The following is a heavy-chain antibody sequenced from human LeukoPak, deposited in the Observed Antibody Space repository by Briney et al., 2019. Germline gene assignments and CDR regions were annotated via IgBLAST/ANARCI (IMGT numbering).Heavy chain of an antibody. CDR1: GFTFSGSA. V-gene: IGHV3-73*01. D-gene: IGHD2-15*01. J-gene: IGHJ4*02. CDR3: AKDGGSWNFDY. Sequence: GGSLRLSCAASGFTFSGSAMHWVRQASGKGLEWVGRIRSKANSYATAYAASVKGRFTISRDDSKNTVYLQMNSLRAEDTAVYYCAKDGGSWNFDYWGQGTLVTVSS. CDR2: IRSKANSYAT.